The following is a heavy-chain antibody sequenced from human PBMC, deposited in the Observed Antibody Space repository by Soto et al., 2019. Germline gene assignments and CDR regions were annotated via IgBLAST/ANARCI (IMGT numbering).Heavy chain of an antibody. CDR3: ARRRDVWYAFDI. Sequence: EVQLVESGGDLVQPGGSLRLSCAASGFTFSSSAMHWVRQAPGKGLAYVSSIISDGGNTYYANSVKGRFTISRDNSKNILYLQMGSLRAEDMAVYYCARRRDVWYAFDICGQGTMVTVSS. CDR1: GFTFSSSA. CDR2: IISDGGNT. J-gene: IGHJ3*02. V-gene: IGHV3-64*01. D-gene: IGHD2-21*01.